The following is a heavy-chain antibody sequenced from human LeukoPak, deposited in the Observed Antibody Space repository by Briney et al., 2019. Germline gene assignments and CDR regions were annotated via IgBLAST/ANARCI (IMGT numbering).Heavy chain of an antibody. D-gene: IGHD3-16*01. Sequence: GGSLRLSCAASGFTFSSYAMNWVRQAPGKGLEWVSAISGSGGSTYYADSVKGRFTISRDNSKTTLYLKMNSLRAEHMAVYYWAKRGIPFVLEPWGQGTLVTVSS. V-gene: IGHV3-23*01. J-gene: IGHJ5*02. CDR1: GFTFSSYA. CDR2: ISGSGGST. CDR3: AKRGIPFVLEP.